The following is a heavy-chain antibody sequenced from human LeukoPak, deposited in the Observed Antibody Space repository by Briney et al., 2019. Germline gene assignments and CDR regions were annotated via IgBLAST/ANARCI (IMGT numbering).Heavy chain of an antibody. CDR3: ARPKRSGYCSSTSCYGYYYMDV. CDR1: GGSISSSSYY. J-gene: IGHJ6*03. CDR2: IYYSGST. D-gene: IGHD2-2*03. Sequence: SETLSLTCTVSGGSISSSSYYWGWIRQPPGKGREWIGSIYYSGSTYYNPSLKSRVTISVDTSKNQFSLKLSSVTAADTAVYYCARPKRSGYCSSTSCYGYYYMDVWGKGTTVTVSS. V-gene: IGHV4-39*01.